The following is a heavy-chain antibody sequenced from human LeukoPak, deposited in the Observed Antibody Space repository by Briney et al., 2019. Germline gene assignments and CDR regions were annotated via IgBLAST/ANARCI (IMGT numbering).Heavy chain of an antibody. CDR2: INADGSGI. CDR1: GFTFRDYW. CDR3: ATDRHFTVDG. Sequence: GGSLRLSCVASGFASSGFTFRDYWMHWVREAPGNGLEWVSRINADGSGITYADPVKGRFTVSRDNAKNTLNLQMNSLRAEDTAVYFCATDRHFTVDGWGQGTTVTASS. V-gene: IGHV3-74*01. J-gene: IGHJ6*02.